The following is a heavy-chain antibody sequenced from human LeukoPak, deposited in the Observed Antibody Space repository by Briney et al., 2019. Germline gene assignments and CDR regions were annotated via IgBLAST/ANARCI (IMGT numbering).Heavy chain of an antibody. CDR2: ISGGTT. Sequence: SGGSLRLSCTASGFTFGDYPMSWFRQAPGKGLEWIGFISGGTTEYAASVNGRFTISRDDSTSIAYLQMNSLTTEDTAVYYCSRGSGWLSVYWGQGTLVTVSS. J-gene: IGHJ4*02. CDR3: SRGSGWLSVY. D-gene: IGHD6-19*01. V-gene: IGHV3-49*03. CDR1: GFTFGDYP.